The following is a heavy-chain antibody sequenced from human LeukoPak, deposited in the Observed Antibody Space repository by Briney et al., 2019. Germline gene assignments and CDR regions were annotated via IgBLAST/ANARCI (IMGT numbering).Heavy chain of an antibody. CDR1: GGSISSSSYY. CDR2: IYYSGST. D-gene: IGHD6-13*01. V-gene: IGHV4-39*07. J-gene: IGHJ5*02. Sequence: SETLSLTCTVSGGSISSSSYYWGWIRQPPGKGLEWIGSIYYSGSTYYNPSLKSRVTISVDTSKNQFSLKLSSVTAADTAVYYCARDGYSSSWYRGTDGPWGQGTLITVSS. CDR3: ARDGYSSSWYRGTDGP.